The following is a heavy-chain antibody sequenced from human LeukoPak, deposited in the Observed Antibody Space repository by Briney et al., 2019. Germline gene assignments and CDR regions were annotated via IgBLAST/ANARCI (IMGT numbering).Heavy chain of an antibody. Sequence: SVKVSCKASGYTFTSYYMHWVRQAPGQGLEWMGIINPSGGSTSYAQKFQGRVTMTRDTSTSTVYMELSSLRSEDTAVYYCARDLGYCTNGAGYDLYYWGQGTLVTVSS. J-gene: IGHJ4*02. CDR1: GYTFTSYY. V-gene: IGHV1-46*01. CDR3: ARDLGYCTNGAGYDLYY. CDR2: INPSGGST. D-gene: IGHD2-8*01.